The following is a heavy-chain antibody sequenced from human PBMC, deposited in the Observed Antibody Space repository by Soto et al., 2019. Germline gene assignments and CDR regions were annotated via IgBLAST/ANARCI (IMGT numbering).Heavy chain of an antibody. D-gene: IGHD2-2*01. CDR3: TTDLGYCISTSCTDYYYYGMDV. CDR2: IKSKTDGGTT. V-gene: IGHV3-15*07. CDR1: SNAW. J-gene: IGHJ6*02. Sequence: SNAWMNWVRQAPGKGLEWVGRIKSKTDGGTTDYAAPVKGRFTISRDDSKNTLYLQMNSLKTEDTAVYYCTTDLGYCISTSCTDYYYYGMDVWGQGTTVTVSS.